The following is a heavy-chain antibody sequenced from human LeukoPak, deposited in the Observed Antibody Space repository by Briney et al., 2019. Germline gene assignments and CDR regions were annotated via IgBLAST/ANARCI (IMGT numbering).Heavy chain of an antibody. V-gene: IGHV1-69*13. CDR3: AREVRCSGGSCYLSEYFQH. CDR1: GGTFSSYA. CDR2: IIPIFGTA. D-gene: IGHD2-15*01. Sequence: GASVKVSCKASGGTFSSYAISWVRQAPGQGLEWMGGIIPIFGTANYAQKFQGRVTITADESTSTAYMELSSLRSEDTAVYYCAREVRCSGGSCYLSEYFQHWGQGTLVTVSS. J-gene: IGHJ1*01.